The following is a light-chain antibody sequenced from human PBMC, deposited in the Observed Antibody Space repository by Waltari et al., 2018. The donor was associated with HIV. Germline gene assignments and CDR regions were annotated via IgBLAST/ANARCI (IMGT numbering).Light chain of an antibody. J-gene: IGLJ2*01. Sequence: QSVLSQPPSASGTPGQRVTISCSGSRSNIGRNTVHWYQQLPGTAPKLLIYSNSQRPSGVPDRFSGSKSGTSASLAIRGLQSEDEAEYHCAAWDDSLTGSHVIFGGGTKLTVL. CDR3: AAWDDSLTGSHVI. CDR2: SNS. V-gene: IGLV1-44*01. CDR1: RSNIGRNT.